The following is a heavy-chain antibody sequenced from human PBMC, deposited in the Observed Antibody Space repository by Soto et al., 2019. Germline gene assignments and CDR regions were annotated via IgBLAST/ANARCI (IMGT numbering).Heavy chain of an antibody. D-gene: IGHD2-15*01. CDR2: IIPILGIA. V-gene: IGHV1-69*02. CDR1: GGTFSSYT. J-gene: IGHJ4*02. Sequence: QVQLVQSGAEVKKPGSSVKVSCKASGGTFSSYTISWVRQAPGQGLEWMGRIIPILGIANYAQKFQGRVTITAAKATSTAYRERSGLRSEDTAVYYGAGGGVAEIDYWGQGTLVTVSS. CDR3: AGGGVAEIDY.